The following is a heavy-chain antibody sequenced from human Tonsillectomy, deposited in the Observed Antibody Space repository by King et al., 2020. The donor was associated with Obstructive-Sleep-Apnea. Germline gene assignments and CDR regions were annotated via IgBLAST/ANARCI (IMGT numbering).Heavy chain of an antibody. Sequence: VQLVESGGGLVQPGRSLRLSCAASGFTFDDYAMHWVRQAPGKGLEWVSGMSWNSGSIGYADSVKGRFTLSRDNAKNSLYLQMNSLRAEDTALYYCEKNRNGGYSGGWYDDAFAIRGQGTMFTASS. V-gene: IGHV3-9*01. CDR1: GFTFDDYA. D-gene: IGHD6-19*01. J-gene: IGHJ3*02. CDR3: EKNRNGGYSGGWYDDAFAI. CDR2: MSWNSGSI.